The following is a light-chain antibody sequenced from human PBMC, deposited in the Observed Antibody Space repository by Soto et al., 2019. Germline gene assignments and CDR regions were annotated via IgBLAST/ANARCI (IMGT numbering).Light chain of an antibody. J-gene: IGKJ2*01. Sequence: DIQMTQDPSSLSASVGDSVTITCRASQSISHFLNWYQQKPGKAPKLLIYAASTLESGVPSRFSGSASGTDFTLTISSLLPEDFATYYCQQSYNTPRTFGQGTILEIK. V-gene: IGKV1-39*01. CDR1: QSISHF. CDR2: AAS. CDR3: QQSYNTPRT.